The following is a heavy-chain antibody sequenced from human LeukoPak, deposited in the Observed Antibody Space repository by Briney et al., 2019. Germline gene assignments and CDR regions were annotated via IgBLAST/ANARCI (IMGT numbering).Heavy chain of an antibody. D-gene: IGHD2-2*01. Sequence: SETLSLTCAVYGGSFSGYYWTWIRQSPGKGLEWIGEINHSGSTNYNPSLKSRVTISVDTSKNQFSLKLSSVTAADTAVYYCARVPGAFDIWGQGTMVTVSS. V-gene: IGHV4-34*01. CDR2: INHSGST. J-gene: IGHJ3*02. CDR1: GGSFSGYY. CDR3: ARVPGAFDI.